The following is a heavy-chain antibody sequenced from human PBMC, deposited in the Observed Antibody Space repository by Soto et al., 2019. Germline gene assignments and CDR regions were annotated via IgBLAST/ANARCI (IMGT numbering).Heavy chain of an antibody. V-gene: IGHV3-30*18. CDR1: GFTFSSYG. D-gene: IGHD5-18*01. Sequence: GGSLRLSCAASGFTFSSYGMHWVRQAPGKGLEWVAVISYDGSNKYYADSVKGRFTISRDNSKNTLYLQMNSLRAEDTAVYYCAKDHGYSYGKDYWGQGTLVTVSS. J-gene: IGHJ4*02. CDR3: AKDHGYSYGKDY. CDR2: ISYDGSNK.